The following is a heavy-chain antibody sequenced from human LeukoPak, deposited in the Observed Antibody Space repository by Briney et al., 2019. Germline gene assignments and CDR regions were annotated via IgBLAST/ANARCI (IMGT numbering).Heavy chain of an antibody. J-gene: IGHJ4*02. V-gene: IGHV3-7*03. Sequence: PGGSLRLSCEGSAFIFSGHWMNWVRQTPGKGLEWVASIKEDGSERQYVDSVKGRFSISRDNTKGSLFLQLNSLRAEDTAVYYCAKGDYGGNSDYWGQGTLVTVSS. CDR2: IKEDGSER. CDR1: AFIFSGHW. D-gene: IGHD4-23*01. CDR3: AKGDYGGNSDY.